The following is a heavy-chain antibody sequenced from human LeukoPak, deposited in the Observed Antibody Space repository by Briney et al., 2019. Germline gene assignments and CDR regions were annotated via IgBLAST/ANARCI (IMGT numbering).Heavy chain of an antibody. CDR1: DGSFSGYY. J-gene: IGHJ6*02. Sequence: KPSETLSLTCAVYDGSFSGYYWSWIRQPPGKGLEWIGEINHSGSTNYNPSLKSRVTISVDTSKNQFSLKLSSVTAADTAVYYCARALRGSTIFGVVEFYYYYGMDVWGQGTTVTVSS. D-gene: IGHD3-3*01. V-gene: IGHV4-34*01. CDR3: ARALRGSTIFGVVEFYYYYGMDV. CDR2: INHSGST.